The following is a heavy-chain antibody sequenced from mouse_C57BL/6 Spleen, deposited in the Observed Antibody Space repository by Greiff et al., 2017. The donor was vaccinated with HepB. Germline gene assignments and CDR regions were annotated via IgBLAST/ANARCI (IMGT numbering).Heavy chain of an antibody. V-gene: IGHV2-2*01. CDR2: IWSGGST. D-gene: IGHD1-1*01. CDR1: GFSLTSYG. J-gene: IGHJ1*03. CDR3: ARNRYGSSYPWYFDG. Sequence: QVQLQESGPGLVQPSQCLSITCTVSGFSLTSYGVHWVRQSPGKGLEWLGVIWSGGSTDYNAAFISRLSIRKDNSTSQVFFKMNSLQADDAAVYYCARNRYGSSYPWYFDGWGTGTTVTVSS.